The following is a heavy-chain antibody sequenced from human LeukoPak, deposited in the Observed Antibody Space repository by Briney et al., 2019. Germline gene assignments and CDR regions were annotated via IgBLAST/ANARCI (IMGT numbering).Heavy chain of an antibody. CDR1: GFTLSSYA. V-gene: IGHV3-23*01. CDR3: AKLAAGGQWLAVYYFDY. J-gene: IGHJ4*02. D-gene: IGHD6-19*01. Sequence: PGGSLRLFCAASGFTLSSYAMSWVRQAPGKGLEWVSAIIGSGGSTYYADSVKGRFTISRDNSKNTLYLQMNSLRAEDTAVYYCAKLAAGGQWLAVYYFDYWGQGTLVTVSS. CDR2: IIGSGGST.